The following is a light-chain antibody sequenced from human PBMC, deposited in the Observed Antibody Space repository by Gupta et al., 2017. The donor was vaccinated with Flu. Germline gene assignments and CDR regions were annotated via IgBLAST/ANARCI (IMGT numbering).Light chain of an antibody. V-gene: IGLV2-8*01. CDR2: EVC. J-gene: IGLJ2*01. Sequence: TSSVVVGNGIVFWYQQQPGKAAELLIVEVCKRPSGFPDRFSGSKSGNTASLAVSALRAEDEAEFYCSSYADSNDLVVGGESKLT. CDR1: SSVVVGNGI. CDR3: SSYADSNDLV.